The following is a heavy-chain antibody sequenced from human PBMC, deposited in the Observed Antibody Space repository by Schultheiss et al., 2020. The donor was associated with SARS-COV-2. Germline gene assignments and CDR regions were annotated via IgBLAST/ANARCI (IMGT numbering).Heavy chain of an antibody. D-gene: IGHD3-10*01. Sequence: GGSLRLSCAASGFTFSSYAMHWVRQAPGKGLEWVAVISYDGSNKYYADSVKGRFTISRDNSKNTLYLQMNSLRAEDTAVYYCARPPMVRGVAYYYYMDVWGKGTTVTVSS. J-gene: IGHJ6*03. V-gene: IGHV3-30*07. CDR3: ARPPMVRGVAYYYYMDV. CDR1: GFTFSSYA. CDR2: ISYDGSNK.